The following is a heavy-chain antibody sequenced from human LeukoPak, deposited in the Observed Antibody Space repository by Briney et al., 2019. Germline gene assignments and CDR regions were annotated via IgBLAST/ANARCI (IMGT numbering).Heavy chain of an antibody. CDR3: AKARRNTYGYCDY. D-gene: IGHD5-18*01. Sequence: GGSLRLSCAASGFTFSSYGMHWVRQAPGKGLEWVAVISYDGSNKYYADSVKGRFTISRDNSKNTLYLQMNSLRVEDTAVYYCAKARRNTYGYCDYWGQGTLVTVSS. J-gene: IGHJ4*02. V-gene: IGHV3-30*18. CDR2: ISYDGSNK. CDR1: GFTFSSYG.